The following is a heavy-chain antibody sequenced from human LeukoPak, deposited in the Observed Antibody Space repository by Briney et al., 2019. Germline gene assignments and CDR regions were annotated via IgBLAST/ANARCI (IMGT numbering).Heavy chain of an antibody. Sequence: SETLSLTCTVSGGSISSSSYYWGWIRQPPGKGLEWIGSIYYSGSTYYNPSLKSRVTISVDTSKNQFSLKLSSVTAADTAVYYCVIPSGYYPSYWGQGTLVTISS. J-gene: IGHJ4*02. V-gene: IGHV4-39*01. CDR2: IYYSGST. CDR1: GGSISSSSYY. D-gene: IGHD3-22*01. CDR3: VIPSGYYPSY.